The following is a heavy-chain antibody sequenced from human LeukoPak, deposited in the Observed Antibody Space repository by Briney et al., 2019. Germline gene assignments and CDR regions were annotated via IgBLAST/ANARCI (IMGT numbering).Heavy chain of an antibody. J-gene: IGHJ5*02. Sequence: GRSLRLSCAASGFTFSSYGMHWVRQAPGKGLEWVAVISYDGSNKYYADSVKGRFTISRDNSKNTLYLQMNSLGAEDTAVYYCAKDGTGKESELREGLDPWGQGTLVTVSS. D-gene: IGHD3-10*01. CDR3: AKDGTGKESELREGLDP. CDR2: ISYDGSNK. V-gene: IGHV3-30*18. CDR1: GFTFSSYG.